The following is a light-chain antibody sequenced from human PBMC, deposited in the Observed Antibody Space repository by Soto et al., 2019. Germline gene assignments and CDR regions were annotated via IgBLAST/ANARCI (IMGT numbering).Light chain of an antibody. Sequence: MTQSPATLSVSPGERATLSCRASQSLSFNLAWYQQKPGQAPRLLIYAVSTRATGVPVRFSGSGSGTEFTLTISSLQSEDFAVYFCQQHSQWPIPFGQGTRLEIK. V-gene: IGKV3-15*01. CDR2: AVS. CDR1: QSLSFN. J-gene: IGKJ5*01. CDR3: QQHSQWPIP.